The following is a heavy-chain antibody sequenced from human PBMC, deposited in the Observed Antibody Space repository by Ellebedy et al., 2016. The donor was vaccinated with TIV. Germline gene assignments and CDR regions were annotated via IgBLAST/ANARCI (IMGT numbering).Heavy chain of an antibody. CDR3: ARERGGYSGYDQVYYYYGMDV. Sequence: ASVKVSCKASGYTFTSYGINWVRQATGQGLEWMGWMNPYNGNSGFARKFQGRVAITRDTSINTAYMDLSSLTSEDTAVYYCARERGGYSGYDQVYYYYGMDVWGQGTTVTVSS. CDR1: GYTFTSYG. CDR2: MNPYNGNS. V-gene: IGHV1-8*03. D-gene: IGHD5-12*01. J-gene: IGHJ6*02.